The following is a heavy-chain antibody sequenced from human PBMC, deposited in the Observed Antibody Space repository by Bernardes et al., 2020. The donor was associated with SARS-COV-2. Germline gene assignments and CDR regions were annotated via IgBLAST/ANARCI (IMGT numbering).Heavy chain of an antibody. J-gene: IGHJ6*02. D-gene: IGHD3-9*01. CDR2: INPNSGGT. CDR3: ARVGILTGYYYYGMDV. Sequence: ASVKVSCKVSGYTLTEFSMHWVRQAPGQGLEWMGWINPNSGGTNYAQKFQGRVTMTRDTSISTAYMELSRLRSDDTAVYYCARVGILTGYYYYGMDVWGQGTTVTVSS. V-gene: IGHV1-2*02. CDR1: GYTLTEFS.